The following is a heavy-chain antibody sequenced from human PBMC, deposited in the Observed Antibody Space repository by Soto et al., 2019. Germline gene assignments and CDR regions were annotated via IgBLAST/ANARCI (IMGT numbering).Heavy chain of an antibody. V-gene: IGHV1-69*13. Sequence: ASVKVSCKASGGTFISYAISWVRQAPGQGLEWMGGIIPIFGTANYAQKFQGRVTITADESTSTAYMELSSLRSEDTAVYYCARAYCTTGVCYRNYYYYGMDVWGQGTTVTVSS. CDR3: ARAYCTTGVCYRNYYYYGMDV. D-gene: IGHD2-8*01. J-gene: IGHJ6*02. CDR1: GGTFISYA. CDR2: IIPIFGTA.